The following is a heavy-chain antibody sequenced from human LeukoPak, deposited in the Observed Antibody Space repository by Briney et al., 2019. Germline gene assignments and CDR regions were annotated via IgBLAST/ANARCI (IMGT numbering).Heavy chain of an antibody. CDR2: ISGSGGST. CDR1: GFTFSSYA. V-gene: IGHV3-23*01. J-gene: IGHJ4*02. CDR3: VGLTIYGAIDY. Sequence: GGSLRLSCAASGFTFSSYAMSWVRQAPGKGLEWVSAISGSGGSTYYADSVKGRLTISRDNSKNTLYLQMNSLRAEDTAVYYCVGLTIYGAIDYWGQGTLVTVSS. D-gene: IGHD4/OR15-4a*01.